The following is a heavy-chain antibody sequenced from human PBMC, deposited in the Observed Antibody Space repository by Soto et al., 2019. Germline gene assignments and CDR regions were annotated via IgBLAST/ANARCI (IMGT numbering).Heavy chain of an antibody. Sequence: GGSLRLSCAASGFTFSSYSMNWVRQAPGKGLEWVSYISSSSSTIYYADSVKGRFTISRDNAKNSLYLQMDSLRDEDTAVYYCARDARVSWYATHFDYWGQGTLVTVSS. J-gene: IGHJ4*02. D-gene: IGHD6-13*01. CDR2: ISSSSSTI. V-gene: IGHV3-48*02. CDR1: GFTFSSYS. CDR3: ARDARVSWYATHFDY.